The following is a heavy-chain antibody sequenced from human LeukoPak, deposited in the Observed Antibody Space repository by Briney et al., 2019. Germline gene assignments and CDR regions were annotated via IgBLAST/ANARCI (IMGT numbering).Heavy chain of an antibody. V-gene: IGHV3-33*06. D-gene: IGHD3-10*01. Sequence: GGSLRLSCAASGFTFSSYGMHWVRQAPGKGLEWVAVIWYDGSNKYYADSVKGRFTISRDNSKNTLYLQMNSLRAEDTAVYYCAKSMDYYYGSGTDYDYWGQGTLVTVSS. CDR3: AKSMDYYYGSGTDYDY. J-gene: IGHJ4*02. CDR2: IWYDGSNK. CDR1: GFTFSSYG.